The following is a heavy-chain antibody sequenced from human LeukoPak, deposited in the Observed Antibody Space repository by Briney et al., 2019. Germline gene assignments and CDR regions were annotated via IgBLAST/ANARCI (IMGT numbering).Heavy chain of an antibody. D-gene: IGHD5-24*01. V-gene: IGHV5-51*01. J-gene: IGHJ4*02. CDR3: ARLGRDGYTVGAFDY. CDR1: GYSFTSYW. Sequence: GESLKISCKGSGYSFTSYWIGWVRQMPGKGLEWMGIIYPGDSDTRYSPSFQGQVTISADKSISTAYLQWSSLKASDTAMYYSARLGRDGYTVGAFDYWGQGTLVTVSS. CDR2: IYPGDSDT.